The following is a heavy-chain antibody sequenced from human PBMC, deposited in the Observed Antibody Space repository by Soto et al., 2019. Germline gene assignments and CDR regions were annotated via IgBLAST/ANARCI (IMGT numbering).Heavy chain of an antibody. CDR1: EFTIRYYW. CDR2: IKQDGSQT. Sequence: PGGSLRLSCAASEFTIRYYWMSWVRQAPEKVLEWVANIKQDGSQTYYVDSVKGRFTISRDNAKNSLYLEMNSLRAEDTAVYYCTRGTELVYCTSTSCPGIDVWGQGTTDTVSS. D-gene: IGHD2-2*01. CDR3: TRGTELVYCTSTSCPGIDV. J-gene: IGHJ6*02. V-gene: IGHV3-7*03.